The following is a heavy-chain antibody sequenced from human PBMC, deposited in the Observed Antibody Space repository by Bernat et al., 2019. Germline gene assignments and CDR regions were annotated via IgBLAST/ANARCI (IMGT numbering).Heavy chain of an antibody. CDR3: ARDYGDYYVDY. CDR1: GFTFSSYS. V-gene: IGHV3-21*05. D-gene: IGHD4-17*01. CDR2: ISSSSSYI. J-gene: IGHJ4*02. Sequence: EVQLVESGGGLVKPGGSLRLSCAASGFTFSSYSMNWVRQAPGKGLEWVSYISSSSSYIYYADSVKGLFTITRDNAKNSLFLQMNSLRAEDTAVYYCARDYGDYYVDYWGQGSLVTVSS.